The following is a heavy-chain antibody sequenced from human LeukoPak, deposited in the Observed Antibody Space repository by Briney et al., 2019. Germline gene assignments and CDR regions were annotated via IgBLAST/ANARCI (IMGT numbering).Heavy chain of an antibody. Sequence: SETLSLTCTVSGGSISNYYWSWIRQPPGKGLEWVGYIYDSGSTNYNPSLKSRVTISVDTSKNQFSLKLSSVTAADTAVYYCARDGSGTYWAYYNWFDPWGQGTLVTVSS. D-gene: IGHD3-10*01. CDR1: GGSISNYY. CDR3: ARDGSGTYWAYYNWFDP. V-gene: IGHV4-59*01. CDR2: IYDSGST. J-gene: IGHJ5*02.